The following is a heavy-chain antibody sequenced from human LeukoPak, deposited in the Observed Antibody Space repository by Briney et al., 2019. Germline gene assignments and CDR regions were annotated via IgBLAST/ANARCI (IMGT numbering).Heavy chain of an antibody. Sequence: SETLSLTCAVYGGSFSGYYWSWIRQPPGKGLEWIGEINHSGSTNYNPSLKSRVTISVDTSKNQFSLKLSSVTAADTAVYYCARDSSGWYSPSYYFDYWGQGTLVTVSS. J-gene: IGHJ4*02. V-gene: IGHV4-34*01. CDR2: INHSGST. CDR3: ARDSSGWYSPSYYFDY. D-gene: IGHD6-19*01. CDR1: GGSFSGYY.